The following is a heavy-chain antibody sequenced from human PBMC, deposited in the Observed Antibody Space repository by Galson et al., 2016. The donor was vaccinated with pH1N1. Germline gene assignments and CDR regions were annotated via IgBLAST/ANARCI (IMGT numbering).Heavy chain of an antibody. V-gene: IGHV3-20*04. CDR1: GFTFDDYG. CDR3: ARERGPGYHYYMDV. CDR2: INWNGGST. Sequence: SLRLSCAASGFTFDDYGMSWVRQAPGKGLEWVSGINWNGGSTGYADSVKSRFTISRDNAKNSLYLQMNSLRAEDTALYYCARERGPGYHYYMDVWGKGTTVTVSS. J-gene: IGHJ6*03.